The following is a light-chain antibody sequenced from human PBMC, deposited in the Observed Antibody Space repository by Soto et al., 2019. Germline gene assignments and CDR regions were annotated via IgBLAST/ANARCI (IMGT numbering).Light chain of an antibody. Sequence: KVMAESPATTAVWSRESGALSVRASLSVSSNLAWYQQKPGQAPRLLIFGASTRATGIPARFSGSGSGTEFTLTISSLQSEDFAVYYCQQYNKWPPITFGQGTRLEIK. V-gene: IGKV3-15*01. CDR3: QQYNKWPPIT. CDR2: GAS. CDR1: LSVSSN. J-gene: IGKJ5*01.